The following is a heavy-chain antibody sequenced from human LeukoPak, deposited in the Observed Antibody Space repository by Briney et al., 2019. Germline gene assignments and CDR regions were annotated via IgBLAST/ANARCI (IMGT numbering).Heavy chain of an antibody. V-gene: IGHV3-33*01. CDR1: GFILNDYC. J-gene: IGHJ6*02. Sequence: GGSLRLSCAASGFILNDYCMHWVRQAPGKGLEWVADIWFDKNQHFADSVKGRYAISRDNSKNMVYLQINMLRAEDTAVYYCARDRHCVNGVCHSPPGMDVWGQGPTVTVSS. CDR2: IWFDKNQ. CDR3: ARDRHCVNGVCHSPPGMDV. D-gene: IGHD2-8*01.